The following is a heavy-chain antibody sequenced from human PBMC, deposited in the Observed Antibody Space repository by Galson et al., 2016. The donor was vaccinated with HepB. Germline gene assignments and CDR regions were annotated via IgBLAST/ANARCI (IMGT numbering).Heavy chain of an antibody. CDR3: VKDRGAVIRDFDQ. CDR1: GFTVTNNY. J-gene: IGHJ4*02. CDR2: IDNNGRTT. V-gene: IGHV3-64D*06. D-gene: IGHD3-10*01. Sequence: SLRLSCAASGFTVTNNYIIWVRQAPGKGLEYVSAIDNNGRTTYYADSVRGRFTISRDNSKNTLYLQMSSLRDGDTAVYYCVKDRGAVIRDFDQWGQGTLVTVSS.